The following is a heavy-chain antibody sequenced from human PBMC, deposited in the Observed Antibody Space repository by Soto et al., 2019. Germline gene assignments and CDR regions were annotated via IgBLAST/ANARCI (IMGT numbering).Heavy chain of an antibody. CDR2: IKQDGSAK. V-gene: IGHV3-7*05. J-gene: IGHJ4*02. CDR1: GFTFSNHW. Sequence: EVQLVESGGGLVQPGGSLTLSCAASGFTFSNHWMSWVRQAPGKGLEWVANIKQDGSAKYYVDSVKGRFTISRDNAKNSLYLKMNSLRADDTAVYYCARDGDWGQGTLVSVSS. CDR3: ARDGD. D-gene: IGHD3-16*01.